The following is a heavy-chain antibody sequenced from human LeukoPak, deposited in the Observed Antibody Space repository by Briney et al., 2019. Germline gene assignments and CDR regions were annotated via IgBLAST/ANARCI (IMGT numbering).Heavy chain of an antibody. CDR1: GFTFSNAW. V-gene: IGHV3-15*01. CDR2: IKSKTDGGTT. CDR3: ARDGGYLIGDAFDI. D-gene: IGHD2-21*01. Sequence: GGSLRLSCAASGFTFSNAWMSWVRQAPGKGLEWVGRIKSKTDGGTTDYAAPVKGRFTISRDDSKNTLYLQMNSLKTEDTAVYYCARDGGYLIGDAFDIWGQGTMVTVSS. J-gene: IGHJ3*02.